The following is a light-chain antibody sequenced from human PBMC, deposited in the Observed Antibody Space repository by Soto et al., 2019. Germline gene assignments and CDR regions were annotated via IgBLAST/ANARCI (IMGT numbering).Light chain of an antibody. CDR3: QQRSNWPPGVT. CDR2: DAS. CDR1: QSVSSY. V-gene: IGKV3-11*01. J-gene: IGKJ5*01. Sequence: EIVVTQSPATPSFAALERATVSCMSSQSVSSYLAWDQQKPGQAPRLLIXDASNRATGIPARFSGSGSGTDFTLTISSLEPEDFAVYYCQQRSNWPPGVTFGQGTRLEI.